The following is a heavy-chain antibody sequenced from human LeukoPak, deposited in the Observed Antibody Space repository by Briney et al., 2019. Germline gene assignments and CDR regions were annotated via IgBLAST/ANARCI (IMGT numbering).Heavy chain of an antibody. J-gene: IGHJ4*02. Sequence: SETLSLTCTVSGDSISSYYWSWIRQPAGKGLEWIGRIYTSGSTNYNPSLKSRVTMSVDTSKNQFSLKLSSVTAADTAVYYCAREAPLPAAITGDYFDYWGQGTLVTVSS. CDR2: IYTSGST. D-gene: IGHD2-2*01. V-gene: IGHV4-4*07. CDR1: GDSISSYY. CDR3: AREAPLPAAITGDYFDY.